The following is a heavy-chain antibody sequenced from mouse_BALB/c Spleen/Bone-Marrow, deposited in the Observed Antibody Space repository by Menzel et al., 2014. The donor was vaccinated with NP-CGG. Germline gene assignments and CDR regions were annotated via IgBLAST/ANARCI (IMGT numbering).Heavy chain of an antibody. CDR1: DYTFTSYW. D-gene: IGHD2-14*01. CDR2: IDPRTANT. J-gene: IGHJ3*01. V-gene: IGHV1-7*01. CDR3: ARRGYDGAY. Sequence: QVQLKQSGAELAKPGASVKMSCKVSDYTFTSYWIHWVKQRPGQGLEWIGYIDPRTANTEYSQKFKDEATLTADKSSSTAYMQLSSLTSEDSAVYYCARRGYDGAYWGQGTLATVSA.